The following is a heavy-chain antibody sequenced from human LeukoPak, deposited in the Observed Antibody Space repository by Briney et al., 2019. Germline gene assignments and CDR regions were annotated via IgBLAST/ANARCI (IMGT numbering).Heavy chain of an antibody. CDR2: ISAYNGNT. V-gene: IGHV1-18*01. CDR3: TREDYDFWSGYYAINPFDY. CDR1: GYTFTSYG. D-gene: IGHD3-3*01. Sequence: ASVTVSCKASGYTFTSYGITWVRQAPGQGLEWMGWISAYNGNTNYAQKLQGRVTMTTDTSTRTAYMELRSLRSDDTAVYYCTREDYDFWSGYYAINPFDYWGQGTLVTVSS. J-gene: IGHJ4*02.